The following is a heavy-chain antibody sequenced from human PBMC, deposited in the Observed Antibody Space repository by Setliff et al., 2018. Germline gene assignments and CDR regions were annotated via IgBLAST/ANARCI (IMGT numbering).Heavy chain of an antibody. CDR2: IKQDGSEK. CDR1: GFTFSSYW. CDR3: ARSSAPIKRDYMDV. D-gene: IGHD2-2*02. V-gene: IGHV3-7*01. Sequence: GESLKISCAASGFTFSSYWMSWVRQAPGKGLEWVANIKQDGSEKYYVDSVKGRFTISRDNAKNSLYLQMNSLRADDAAVYYCARSSAPIKRDYMDVWGKGTTVTVSS. J-gene: IGHJ6*03.